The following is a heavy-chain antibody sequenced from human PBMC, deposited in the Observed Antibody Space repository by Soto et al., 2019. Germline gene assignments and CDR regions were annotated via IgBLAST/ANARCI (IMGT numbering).Heavy chain of an antibody. V-gene: IGHV3-15*01. CDR3: AKGHYDFWSGYSPLFDY. J-gene: IGHJ4*02. CDR1: GFTFSHVW. CDR2: IKRKSDGGTT. D-gene: IGHD3-3*01. Sequence: GSLRLSCAASGFTFSHVWMSWVRQAPGKGLEWVGRIKRKSDGGTTDYAAPVKGRFTISRDDSKNTLYVEMNSLRAEDTAVYYCAKGHYDFWSGYSPLFDYWGQGTLVTVSS.